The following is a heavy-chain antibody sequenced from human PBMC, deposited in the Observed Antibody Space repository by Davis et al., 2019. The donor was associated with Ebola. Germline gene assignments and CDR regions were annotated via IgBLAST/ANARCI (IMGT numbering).Heavy chain of an antibody. CDR3: ARYLWIGYSSSPFDY. CDR2: IYTSGST. CDR1: GGSISSYY. D-gene: IGHD6-13*01. V-gene: IGHV4-4*07. Sequence: SETLSLTCTVSGGSISSYYWSWIRQPAGKGLEWIGRIYTSGSTYYNPSLKSRVTISVDTSKNQFSLKLSSVTAADTAVYYCARYLWIGYSSSPFDYWGQGTLVTVSS. J-gene: IGHJ4*02.